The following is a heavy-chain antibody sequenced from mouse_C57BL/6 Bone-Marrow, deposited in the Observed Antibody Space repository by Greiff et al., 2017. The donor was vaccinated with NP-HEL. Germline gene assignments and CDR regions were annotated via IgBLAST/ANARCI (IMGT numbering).Heavy chain of an antibody. CDR3: TGGS. CDR1: GFTFSNSW. Sequence: EVKLVESGGGLVQPGGSMKLSCVASGFTFSNSWMNWVRQSPEKGLEWVAQIRWKSENYATHYAESVKGRFTISRNDSKSRVYLQMNNLRAEDTGIYYCTGGSWGQGTTLTVSS. J-gene: IGHJ2*01. V-gene: IGHV6-3*01. CDR2: IRWKSENYAT.